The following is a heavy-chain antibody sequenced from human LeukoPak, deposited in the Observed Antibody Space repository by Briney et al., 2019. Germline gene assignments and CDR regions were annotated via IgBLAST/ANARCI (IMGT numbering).Heavy chain of an antibody. CDR3: ASRKLGNDY. V-gene: IGHV4-39*07. Sequence: SETLSLTCTVSSGSISTSNYYWGWVRQPPGKALKWIGNIFYTGSTYYSPSLKSRVTISLDTSRNQFSLRLNSVTAADTAVYYCASRKLGNDYWGQGILVTVTS. CDR2: IFYTGST. CDR1: SGSISTSNYY. J-gene: IGHJ4*02. D-gene: IGHD7-27*01.